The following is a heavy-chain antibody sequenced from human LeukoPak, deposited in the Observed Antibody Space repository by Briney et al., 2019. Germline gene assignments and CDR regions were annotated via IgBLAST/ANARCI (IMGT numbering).Heavy chain of an antibody. V-gene: IGHV1-2*02. D-gene: IGHD6-19*01. Sequence: ASVKVSCKASGYTFTGYYMHWVRQAPGQGLEWMGWINPNSGGTNYAQKFQGRVTMTTDTSTSTAYMELRSLRSDDTAVYYCARDLKMGYSSGRYSWGTGSSNDYWGQGTLVTVSS. CDR3: ARDLKMGYSSGRYSWGTGSSNDY. CDR1: GYTFTGYY. CDR2: INPNSGGT. J-gene: IGHJ4*02.